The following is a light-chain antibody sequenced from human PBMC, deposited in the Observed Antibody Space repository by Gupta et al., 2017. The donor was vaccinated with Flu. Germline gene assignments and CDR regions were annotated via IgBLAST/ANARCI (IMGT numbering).Light chain of an antibody. CDR2: RAS. Sequence: EIVLTQSPGTLSLSPGERATLSCRASQSIFRNFLAWYQQKPGQAPRLLMSRASTRATGIPDRFSGSGSGTDFTLTITRREPEDSAVYFCQQYGNSPPWTFGQGTKVEIK. J-gene: IGKJ1*01. CDR3: QQYGNSPPWT. CDR1: QSIFRNF. V-gene: IGKV3-20*01.